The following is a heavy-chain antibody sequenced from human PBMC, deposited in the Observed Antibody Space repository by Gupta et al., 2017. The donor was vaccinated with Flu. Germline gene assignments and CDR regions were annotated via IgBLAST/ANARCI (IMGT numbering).Heavy chain of an antibody. V-gene: IGHV3-21*01. D-gene: IGHD4-17*01. J-gene: IGHJ4*02. CDR3: ARGTDYDYGDYAAY. CDR1: GFPFSSYT. Sequence: EVQLVESGGGPVKPGESLRLSCAASGFPFSSYTMNWVRQAPGKGLAWVSSISSSGSYIYYADSVKGRFTIFRDNAKNSLYLQMNSLRAEDTAVYYCARGTDYDYGDYAAYWGQGTLVTVSS. CDR2: ISSSGSYI.